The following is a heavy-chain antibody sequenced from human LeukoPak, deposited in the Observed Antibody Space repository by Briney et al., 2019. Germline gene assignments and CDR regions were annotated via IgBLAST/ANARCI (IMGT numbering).Heavy chain of an antibody. CDR3: ARALYSSSWDFDY. J-gene: IGHJ4*02. CDR1: GYTFTSYY. V-gene: IGHV1-3*01. D-gene: IGHD6-13*01. Sequence: ASVKVSCKASGYTFTSYYMHWVRQAPGQGLEWMGWINAGNGNTKYSQKFQGRVTITRDTSASTAYMELSSLRSEDTAVYYCARALYSSSWDFDYWGQGTLVTVSS. CDR2: INAGNGNT.